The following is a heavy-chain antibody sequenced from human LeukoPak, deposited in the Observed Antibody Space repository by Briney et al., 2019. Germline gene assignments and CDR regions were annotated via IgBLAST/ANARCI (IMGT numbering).Heavy chain of an antibody. CDR1: GYTFTGYY. CDR2: INPNSGGT. D-gene: IGHD3-22*01. J-gene: IGHJ6*03. CDR3: ATDYYDSSGYYPFYYYYMDV. Sequence: ASVKVSCKASGYTFTGYYMHWVRQAPGQGLEWMGWINPNSGGTNYAQKFQGRVTMTRDTSISTAYMELSRLRSDDTAVYYCATDYYDSSGYYPFYYYYMDVWGKGTTVTVSS. V-gene: IGHV1-2*02.